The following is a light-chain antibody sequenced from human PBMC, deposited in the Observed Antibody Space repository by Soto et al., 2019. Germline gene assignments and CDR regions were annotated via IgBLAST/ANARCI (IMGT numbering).Light chain of an antibody. J-gene: IGLJ1*01. Sequence: QSVLTQPASVSGSPGQSIAISCTGSSSDVGIYNYVSWYQQHPGKVPKLIIYEVTNRPSGVSNRFSGSKSGNTASLTISGLQAEHEADYYCSSYTTSSTRVFGTGTKVTVL. CDR3: SSYTTSSTRV. V-gene: IGLV2-14*01. CDR2: EVT. CDR1: SSDVGIYNY.